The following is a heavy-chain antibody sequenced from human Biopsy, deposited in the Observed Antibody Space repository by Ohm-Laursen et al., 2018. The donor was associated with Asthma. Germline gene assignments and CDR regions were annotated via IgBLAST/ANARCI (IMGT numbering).Heavy chain of an antibody. CDR1: GFTFSTYG. J-gene: IGHJ6*02. V-gene: IGHV3-30*03. CDR3: ARDKPSHIDYYYGMDV. Sequence: SLRLSCTASGFTFSTYGMHWVRQAPGKGLEWVAVISYDGSNKYYADSVKGRFTISRDNSKNTLYLQMNSLRAEDTAVYYCARDKPSHIDYYYGMDVWGQGTTVTVSS. CDR2: ISYDGSNK.